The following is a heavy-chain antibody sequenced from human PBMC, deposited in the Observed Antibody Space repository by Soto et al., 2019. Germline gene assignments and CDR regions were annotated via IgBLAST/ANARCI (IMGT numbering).Heavy chain of an antibody. D-gene: IGHD3-22*01. Sequence: PVGSQRVSCAASGFTLSDHYIDWVRQAPGKGLEWVGRSRDKPQGYSTAYAASVRGRFTTSRDESKNSAYLQMNSLKTEDTAVYYCVRATYFSDSSGYARCLDYWGQGTLVTVSS. CDR1: GFTLSDHY. CDR2: SRDKPQGYST. V-gene: IGHV3-72*01. J-gene: IGHJ4*02. CDR3: VRATYFSDSSGYARCLDY.